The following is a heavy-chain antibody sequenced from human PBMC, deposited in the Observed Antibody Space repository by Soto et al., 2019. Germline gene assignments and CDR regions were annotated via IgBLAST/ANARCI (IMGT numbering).Heavy chain of an antibody. Sequence: QVQLQQWGAGLLKPSETLSLTCAVYGGSFSGYYWSWIRQPPGKGREWIGEINHSGSTNYNPSLKSRVTISVDTSKNQFSLKLSSVTAADTAVYYCARRGRVAARVSRYYFDYWGQGTLVTVSS. CDR3: ARRGRVAARVSRYYFDY. V-gene: IGHV4-34*01. CDR2: INHSGST. D-gene: IGHD6-6*01. CDR1: GGSFSGYY. J-gene: IGHJ4*02.